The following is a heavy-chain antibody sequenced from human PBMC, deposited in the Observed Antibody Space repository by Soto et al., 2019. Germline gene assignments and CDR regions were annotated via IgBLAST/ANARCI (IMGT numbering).Heavy chain of an antibody. CDR1: GYIFTSYA. CDR2: VNTGNGNT. V-gene: IGHV1-3*04. CDR3: ARAHSSSYQRWFGH. J-gene: IGHJ5*02. D-gene: IGHD6-13*01. Sequence: DSVMVTCKTSGYIFTSYAIDWVSQAPGQRLEWMGWVNTGNGNTKYSQKFQGRVTITRDASANTAFMDLSSLISEDTAVYYCARAHSSSYQRWFGHPGQGTLVTVS.